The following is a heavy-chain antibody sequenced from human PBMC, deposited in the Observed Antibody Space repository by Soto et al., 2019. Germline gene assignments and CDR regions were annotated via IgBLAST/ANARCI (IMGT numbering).Heavy chain of an antibody. V-gene: IGHV4-39*01. CDR1: GYSVTSSDYY. J-gene: IGHJ6*02. D-gene: IGHD2-15*01. CDR2: MFYSGLT. Sequence: SETLSLTCSVSGYSVTSSDYYWAWIRQPPGKGLEWIGSMFYSGLTYYNPSLKSRVTLSVDTSKNQFSVRLNSVTAADTAVYYCAPLSVPLSGPYGIHVWGQGTTVTVSS. CDR3: APLSVPLSGPYGIHV.